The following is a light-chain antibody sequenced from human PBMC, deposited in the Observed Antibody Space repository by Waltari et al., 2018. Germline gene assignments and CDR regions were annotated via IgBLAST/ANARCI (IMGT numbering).Light chain of an antibody. J-gene: IGLJ2*01. Sequence: HSALTQPAPVSGSPGQSTTISCTGTTSDVGGYNHVSWYQQHPGKAPKLMIFDVSYRPSGISNRFSGSKSGNTASLTISGLQAEDEADYYCSSYISSDTLELFGGGTSLTVL. CDR3: SSYISSDTLEL. CDR2: DVS. CDR1: TSDVGGYNH. V-gene: IGLV2-14*03.